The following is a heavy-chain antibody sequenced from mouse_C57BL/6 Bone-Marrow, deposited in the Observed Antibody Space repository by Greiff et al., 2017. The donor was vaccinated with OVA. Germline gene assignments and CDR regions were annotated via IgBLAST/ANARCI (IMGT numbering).Heavy chain of an antibody. Sequence: VQLQQSGAELVRPGASVKLSCTASGFNIKDDYMPWVKQRPEQGLEWIGWIDPENGDTEYASKFQGKATITADTSSNTAYLQLSSLTSEDTAVYYCTTYGYDVPWFAYWGQGTLVTVSA. J-gene: IGHJ3*01. CDR3: TTYGYDVPWFAY. CDR2: IDPENGDT. V-gene: IGHV14-4*01. CDR1: GFNIKDDY. D-gene: IGHD2-2*01.